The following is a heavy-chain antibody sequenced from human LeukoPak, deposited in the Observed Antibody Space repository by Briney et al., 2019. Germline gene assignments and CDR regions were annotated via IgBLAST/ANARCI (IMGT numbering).Heavy chain of an antibody. D-gene: IGHD6-13*01. J-gene: IGHJ5*02. Sequence: PSETLSLTCTVSGGSISSYYWSWIRQPAGKGLEWIGRIYTSESTNYNPSLKSRVTRSVDTSKNQFPLKLSSVTAADTAVYYRARDGGIGQQPFNWFDPWGQGTLVTVSS. CDR3: ARDGGIGQQPFNWFDP. V-gene: IGHV4-4*07. CDR1: GGSISSYY. CDR2: IYTSEST.